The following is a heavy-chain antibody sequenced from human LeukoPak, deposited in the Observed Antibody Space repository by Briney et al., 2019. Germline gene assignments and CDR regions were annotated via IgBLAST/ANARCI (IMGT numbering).Heavy chain of an antibody. D-gene: IGHD2-2*01. CDR3: ARGLQYQLLKALGYYYMDV. J-gene: IGHJ6*03. CDR2: IIPISGTA. Sequence: SVRVSCKASGGTFSSHAIAWVRQAPGQGPEWMGGIIPISGTANYAQKFQGRVTITTDESTSTAYMELSSLTSDDTAVYYCARGLQYQLLKALGYYYMDVWGEGTTVTVSS. CDR1: GGTFSSHA. V-gene: IGHV1-69*05.